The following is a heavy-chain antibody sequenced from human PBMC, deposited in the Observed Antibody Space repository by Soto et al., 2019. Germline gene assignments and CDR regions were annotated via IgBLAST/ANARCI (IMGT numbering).Heavy chain of an antibody. D-gene: IGHD1-26*01. J-gene: IGHJ5*02. Sequence: GGSLRLSCAASGFTFSSYSMNWVRQAPGKGLEWVSSISISSIYIYYADSVKGRFTISRDTAKNSLYLQMNSLRAEDTAVYYCARVGAGNWFDPWGQGTLVTVSS. CDR2: ISISSIYI. CDR1: GFTFSSYS. CDR3: ARVGAGNWFDP. V-gene: IGHV3-21*01.